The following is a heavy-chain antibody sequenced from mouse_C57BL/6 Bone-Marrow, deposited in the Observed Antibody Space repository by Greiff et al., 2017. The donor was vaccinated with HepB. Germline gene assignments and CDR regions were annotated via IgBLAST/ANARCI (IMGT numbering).Heavy chain of an antibody. Sequence: EVQLVESGPELVKPGASVKIPCKASGYTFTDYNMDWVKQSHGKSLEWIGDINPNNGGTIYNQKFKGKATLTVDKSSSTAYMELRSLTSEDTAVYYCARGGDSSGYWFAYWGQGTLVTVSA. CDR2: INPNNGGT. CDR1: GYTFTDYN. D-gene: IGHD3-2*02. CDR3: ARGGDSSGYWFAY. J-gene: IGHJ3*01. V-gene: IGHV1-18*01.